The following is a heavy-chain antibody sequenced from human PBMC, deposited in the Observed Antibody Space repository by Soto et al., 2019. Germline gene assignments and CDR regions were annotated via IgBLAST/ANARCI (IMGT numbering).Heavy chain of an antibody. D-gene: IGHD6-13*01. CDR3: ASSYSSSWYLFYYCGMDV. Sequence: QVQLVESGGGVVQPGRSLRLSCAASGFTFSSYAMHWVRQAPGKGLEWVAVISYDGSNKYYADSVKGRFTISRDNSKNTLYLQMNSLRAEDTAVYYCASSYSSSWYLFYYCGMDVWGQGTTVTVSS. V-gene: IGHV3-30-3*01. CDR2: ISYDGSNK. CDR1: GFTFSSYA. J-gene: IGHJ6*02.